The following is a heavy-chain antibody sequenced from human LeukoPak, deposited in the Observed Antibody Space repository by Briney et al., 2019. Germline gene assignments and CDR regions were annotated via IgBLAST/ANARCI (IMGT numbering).Heavy chain of an antibody. CDR3: ARVRCSSTSCYILIY. V-gene: IGHV1-2*02. J-gene: IGHJ4*02. D-gene: IGHD2-2*02. Sequence: ASVKVSCKASGYTFTGYYMHWVRQAPGQGLEWMGWINPNSGGTNYAQKFQGRVTMTRDTSISTAYMELSRLRSDDTAVYYCARVRCSSTSCYILIYWGQGTLVTVSS. CDR2: INPNSGGT. CDR1: GYTFTGYY.